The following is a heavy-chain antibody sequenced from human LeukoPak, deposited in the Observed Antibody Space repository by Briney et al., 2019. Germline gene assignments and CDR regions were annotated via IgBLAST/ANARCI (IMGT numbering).Heavy chain of an antibody. CDR1: GFTVSNYY. CDR2: MYTGGGR. Sequence: GGSLRLSCAASGFTVSNYYMSWVRQPPGKGLDWVSVMYTGGGRYYGDSVKGRFTISRDNSKNTVFLQMSSLRVEDTALYYCTRGQSYCGADCYSDWGQGTLVTVSS. CDR3: TRGQSYCGADCYSD. D-gene: IGHD2-21*02. J-gene: IGHJ4*02. V-gene: IGHV3-66*01.